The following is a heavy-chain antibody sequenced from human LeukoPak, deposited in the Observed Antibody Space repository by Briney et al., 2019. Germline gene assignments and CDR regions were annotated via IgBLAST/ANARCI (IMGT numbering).Heavy chain of an antibody. J-gene: IGHJ5*02. CDR2: IYHSGST. D-gene: IGHD2-15*01. CDR3: ARLPRRYCSGGSCKPQWFDP. Sequence: SETLSLTCAVSGYSMSSGYYWGWIRQPPGKGLAWIGSIYHSGSTYYNPSLKSRVTISVDTSKNQFSLKLSSVTAADTAVYYCARLPRRYCSGGSCKPQWFDPWGQGTLVTVSS. CDR1: GYSMSSGYY. V-gene: IGHV4-38-2*01.